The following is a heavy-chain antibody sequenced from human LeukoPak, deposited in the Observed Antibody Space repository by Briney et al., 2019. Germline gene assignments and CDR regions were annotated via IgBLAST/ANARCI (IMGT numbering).Heavy chain of an antibody. CDR2: IRYDGSNK. Sequence: GGSLRLSCAASGFTFSSYGMHWVRQAPAKGLEGVAFIRYDGSNKYYADSVKGRFTISRDNSKNTLYLQMDSLRAEDTAVYYCARVNDFDIWGQGTMVTVSS. V-gene: IGHV3-30*02. CDR1: GFTFSSYG. CDR3: ARVNDFDI. J-gene: IGHJ3*02.